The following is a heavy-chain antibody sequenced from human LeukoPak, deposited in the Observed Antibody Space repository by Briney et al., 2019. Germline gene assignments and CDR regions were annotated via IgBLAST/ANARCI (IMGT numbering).Heavy chain of an antibody. CDR3: AKVRGAFDI. J-gene: IGHJ3*02. Sequence: GSLRLSCAASGFTFSSHRMHWVRPAPGKGLVWVSRINSDGSSTSYADSVKGRFTISRDNAKNTLYLQMNSLRAEDTAVCYCAKVRGAFDIWGQGTMVTVSS. CDR2: INSDGSST. V-gene: IGHV3-74*01. CDR1: GFTFSSHR.